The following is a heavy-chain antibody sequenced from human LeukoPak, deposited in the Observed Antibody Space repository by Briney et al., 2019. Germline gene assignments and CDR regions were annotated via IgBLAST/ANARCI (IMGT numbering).Heavy chain of an antibody. J-gene: IGHJ5*02. CDR1: GFILSNQN. D-gene: IGHD4/OR15-4a*01. CDR3: VRIPNGANFPNWFDP. CDR2: ISGNSNNI. V-gene: IGHV3-21*01. Sequence: GGSQRLSCAASGFILSNQNMKWVRRAPGKGREWGSSISGNSNNINYADSVKGRFTISRDNPKNSLYLQMNSMRVEDTAMYYCVRIPNGANFPNWFDPWGQGTLVTVSS.